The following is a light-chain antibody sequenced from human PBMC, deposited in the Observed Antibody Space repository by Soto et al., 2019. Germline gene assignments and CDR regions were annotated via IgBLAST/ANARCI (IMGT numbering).Light chain of an antibody. CDR3: QQYGHSPLT. V-gene: IGKV3-20*01. J-gene: IGKJ4*01. Sequence: ETVLTQSPGTLSLSPGERATLSCRASESVISNYVAWYQQKPGQAPRLLIYGASSRATGIPDRFSGSGSGTDFSLPISRLEPEDSAMYYCQQYGHSPLTFGGGTKIEIK. CDR1: ESVISNY. CDR2: GAS.